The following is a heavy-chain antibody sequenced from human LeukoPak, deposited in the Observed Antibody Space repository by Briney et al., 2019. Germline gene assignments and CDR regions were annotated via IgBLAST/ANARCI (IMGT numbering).Heavy chain of an antibody. J-gene: IGHJ6*03. CDR3: ARHCPSYSSGWYYYYYYMDV. CDR2: INHSGST. V-gene: IGHV4-34*01. D-gene: IGHD6-19*01. Sequence: SETLSLTCAVYGGSFSGYYWSWIRQPPGKGLEWIGEINHSGSTNYNPSLKSRVTISVDTSKNQFSLKLSSVTAADTAVYYCARHCPSYSSGWYYYYYYMDVWGKGTTVTISS. CDR1: GGSFSGYY.